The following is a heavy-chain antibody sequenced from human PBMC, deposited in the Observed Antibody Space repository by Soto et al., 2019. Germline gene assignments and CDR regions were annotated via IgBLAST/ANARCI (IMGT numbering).Heavy chain of an antibody. J-gene: IGHJ4*02. V-gene: IGHV1-18*01. CDR3: ARGRYGDY. Sequence: QVHLVQSGAEVKKPGASVKVSCKASGYTFTSYGITWVRQAPGQGLEWMEWISAHNGNTDYAQKLQGRVIVTRDTSTSTAYMELRSLRSDDTAVYYCARGRYGDYWGQGARVTVSS. CDR2: ISAHNGNT. CDR1: GYTFTSYG. D-gene: IGHD1-1*01.